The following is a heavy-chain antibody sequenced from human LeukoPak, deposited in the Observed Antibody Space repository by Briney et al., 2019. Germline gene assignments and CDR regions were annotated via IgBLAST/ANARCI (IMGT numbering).Heavy chain of an antibody. CDR2: ISYDGSNK. CDR3: ARALKYYDFWSGYYDYYGMDV. Sequence: GGSLRLSCAASGFTFNRFYLHWVRQAPGKGLEWVAVISYDGSNKYYADSVKGRFTISRDNSKNTLYLQMNSLRAEDTAVYYCARALKYYDFWSGYYDYYGMDVWGQGTTVTVSS. CDR1: GFTFNRFY. V-gene: IGHV3-30*04. D-gene: IGHD3-3*01. J-gene: IGHJ6*02.